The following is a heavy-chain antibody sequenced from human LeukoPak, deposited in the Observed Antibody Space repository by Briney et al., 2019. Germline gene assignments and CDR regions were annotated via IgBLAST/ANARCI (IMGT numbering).Heavy chain of an antibody. CDR3: ARDGYGGYLDQ. CDR2: IHESGSGK. Sequence: GGSLRLSCAASGFDFNTYWLSWVRQTPGKGLEWVANIHESGSGKYYVDSVRGRFTIFRDNAKNSLYLQMNSLRAEDTAVYYCARDGYGGYLDQWGQGTLVIVSS. V-gene: IGHV3-7*01. CDR1: GFDFNTYW. D-gene: IGHD5-12*01. J-gene: IGHJ4*02.